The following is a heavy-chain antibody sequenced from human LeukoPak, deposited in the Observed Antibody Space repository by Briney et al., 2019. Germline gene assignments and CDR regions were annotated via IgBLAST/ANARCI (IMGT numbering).Heavy chain of an antibody. CDR2: ISSSNSNI. CDR1: GFTFTTYS. V-gene: IGHV3-21*01. Sequence: GGSLRLSCAASGFTFTTYSMNWVRQAPGKGLEWVSSISSSNSNIYYADSVKGRFTISRDNAKNSLYLQMNSLRAEDTAVYYCAGFSGPDAFDIWGQGTMVTVSS. J-gene: IGHJ3*02. D-gene: IGHD6-19*01. CDR3: AGFSGPDAFDI.